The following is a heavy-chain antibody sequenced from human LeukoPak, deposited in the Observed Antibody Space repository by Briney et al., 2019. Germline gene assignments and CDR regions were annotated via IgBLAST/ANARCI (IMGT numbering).Heavy chain of an antibody. Sequence: PPETLSLTCTVSGGSISSGGYYWSWIRQHPGKGLEWIGYIYYSGSTYYNPSLKSRVTISVDTSKNQFSLKLSSVTAADTAVYYCARSGRYYGSGSYPYYYYYGMDVWGKGTTVTVSS. CDR1: GGSISSGGYY. CDR3: ARSGRYYGSGSYPYYYYYGMDV. J-gene: IGHJ6*04. CDR2: IYYSGST. D-gene: IGHD3-10*01. V-gene: IGHV4-31*03.